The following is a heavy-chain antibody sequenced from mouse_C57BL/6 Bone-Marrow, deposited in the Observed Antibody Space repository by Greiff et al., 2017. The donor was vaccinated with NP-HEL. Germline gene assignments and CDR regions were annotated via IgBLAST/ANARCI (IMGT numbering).Heavy chain of an antibody. CDR3: ASYGYDGSDY. CDR2: ISYDGSN. V-gene: IGHV3-6*01. Sequence: EVQLKESGPGLVKPSQSLSLTCSVTGYSITSGYYWNWIRQFPGNKLEWMGYISYDGSNNYNPSLKNRISITRDTSKNQFFLKLNSVTTEDTATYYCASYGYDGSDYWGQGTTLTVSS. J-gene: IGHJ2*01. D-gene: IGHD2-2*01. CDR1: GYSITSGYY.